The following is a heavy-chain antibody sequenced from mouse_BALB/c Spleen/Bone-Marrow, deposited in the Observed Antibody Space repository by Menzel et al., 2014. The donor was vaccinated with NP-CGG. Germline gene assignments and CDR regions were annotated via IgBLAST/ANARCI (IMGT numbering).Heavy chain of an antibody. V-gene: IGHV1S29*02. Sequence: EVQLQQSGPELVKPGASVKISCKASGYTFTDYNMHWVKQSHGRSLEWIGYIYPYNGGTGYNQKFKTKVTLTVDNSSSTAYMELRSLTSEDSAVYYCARKDYDSFFDYWGQGTTLTVSS. D-gene: IGHD2-4*01. CDR1: GYTFTDYN. CDR3: ARKDYDSFFDY. J-gene: IGHJ2*01. CDR2: IYPYNGGT.